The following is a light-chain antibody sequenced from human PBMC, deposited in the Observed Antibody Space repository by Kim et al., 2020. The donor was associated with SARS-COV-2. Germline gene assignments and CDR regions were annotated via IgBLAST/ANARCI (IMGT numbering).Light chain of an antibody. CDR1: QSVLYSSSNKNF. J-gene: IGKJ1*01. V-gene: IGKV4-1*01. CDR2: WAS. Sequence: DIVMTQSPDSLAVSLGERATINCKTSQSVLYSSSNKNFLAWYQQKPGQPPKLLFYWASTRQSGVFDRFSGSGSGTDFTLTISSLQAEDVAVYYCQQYYSTPCTFGQGTKVDIK. CDR3: QQYYSTPCT.